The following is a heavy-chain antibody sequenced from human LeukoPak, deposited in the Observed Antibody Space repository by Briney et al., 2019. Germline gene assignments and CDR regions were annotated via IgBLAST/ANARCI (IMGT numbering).Heavy chain of an antibody. CDR3: ARGGSGWALRGDGMDV. J-gene: IGHJ6*02. CDR2: INTNTGNP. V-gene: IGHV7-4-1*02. CDR1: GYTFTSYA. D-gene: IGHD6-19*01. Sequence: ASVKVSCKASGYTFTSYAMNWVRQAPGQGLEWMGWINTNTGNPTYAQGFTGRFVFSLDTSVSTAYLQISSLKAEDTAVYYCARGGSGWALRGDGMDVWGQGTTVTVSS.